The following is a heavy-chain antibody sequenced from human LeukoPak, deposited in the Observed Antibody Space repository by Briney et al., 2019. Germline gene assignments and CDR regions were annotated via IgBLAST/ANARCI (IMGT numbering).Heavy chain of an antibody. J-gene: IGHJ4*02. CDR1: GFTFSSYG. CDR3: ARDRHYYDSSGYSH. CDR2: IWYDGSNK. D-gene: IGHD3-22*01. V-gene: IGHV3-33*01. Sequence: GGSLRLSCAASGFTFSSYGMHWVRQAPGKGLEWVAVIWYDGSNKYYADSVKGRFTISRDNSKNTLYLQTNSLRAEDTAVYYCARDRHYYDSSGYSHWGQGTLVTVSS.